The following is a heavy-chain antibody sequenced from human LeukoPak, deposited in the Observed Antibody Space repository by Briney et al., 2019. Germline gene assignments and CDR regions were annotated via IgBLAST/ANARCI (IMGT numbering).Heavy chain of an antibody. CDR3: AKDEGAAAGTLWDY. Sequence: GGSLRLSCAASGFTFRNSDMHWVRQAPGKGPEWVAFIQADGGNKYYADSVKGRFTISRDNSKNTLYLQMNSLRAEDTAVYYCAKDEGAAAGTLWDYWGQGTLVTVSS. V-gene: IGHV3-30*02. J-gene: IGHJ4*02. CDR2: IQADGGNK. CDR1: GFTFRNSD. D-gene: IGHD6-13*01.